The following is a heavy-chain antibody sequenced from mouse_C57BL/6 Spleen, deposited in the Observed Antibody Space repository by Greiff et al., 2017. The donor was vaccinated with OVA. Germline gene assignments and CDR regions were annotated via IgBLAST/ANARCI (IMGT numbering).Heavy chain of an antibody. J-gene: IGHJ3*01. CDR1: GYTFTSYW. CDR3: ARGGIYYDEGFAY. Sequence: VQLQQPGTELVKPGASVKLSCKASGYTFTSYWMHWVKQRPGQGLEWIGNINPSNGGTNYNEKFKSKATLTVVKSSSTAYMQLSSLTSEDSAVYYCARGGIYYDEGFAYWGQGTLVTVSA. V-gene: IGHV1-53*01. CDR2: INPSNGGT. D-gene: IGHD2-4*01.